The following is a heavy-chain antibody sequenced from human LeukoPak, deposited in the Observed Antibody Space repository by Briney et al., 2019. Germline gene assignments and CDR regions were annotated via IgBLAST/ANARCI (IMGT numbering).Heavy chain of an antibody. J-gene: IGHJ4*02. CDR3: AKYGTTVTTSFDY. Sequence: GGSLRLSYAASGFTFSSYAMSWVRQAPGKGLEWVSAISGSGGSTYYADSVKGRFTISRDNSRNTLYLQMNSLRAEDTAVYYCAKYGTTVTTSFDYWGQGTLVTVSS. D-gene: IGHD4-17*01. V-gene: IGHV3-23*01. CDR1: GFTFSSYA. CDR2: ISGSGGST.